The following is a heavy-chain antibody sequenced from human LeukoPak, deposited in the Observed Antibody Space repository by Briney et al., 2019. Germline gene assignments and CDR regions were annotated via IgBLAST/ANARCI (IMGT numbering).Heavy chain of an antibody. CDR3: ARSEGSKCYYYGMDV. J-gene: IGHJ6*02. CDR1: GGSISSSSYY. CDR2: IYYSGST. V-gene: IGHV4-39*01. Sequence: SETLSLTCTVSGGSISSSSYYWGWIRQPPGKGLEWIGSIYYSGSTYYNPSLKSRVTISVDTSKNQFSLKLSSVTAADTAVYYCARSEGSKCYYYGMDVWGQGTTVTVSS.